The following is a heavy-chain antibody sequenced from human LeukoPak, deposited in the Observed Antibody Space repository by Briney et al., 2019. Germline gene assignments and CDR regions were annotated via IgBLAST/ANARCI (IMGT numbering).Heavy chain of an antibody. V-gene: IGHV4-61*02. Sequence: SETLSLTCTVSGGSISSGSYYWSWIRQPAGKGLEWSGRIYTSGSTNYNPSLKSRVTMSVDTSKNQVSLKLSSVTAADTAVYYCARDATDIVVVVAATYYYYYMDVWGKGTTVTISS. J-gene: IGHJ6*03. CDR2: IYTSGST. CDR1: GGSISSGSYY. CDR3: ARDATDIVVVVAATYYYYYMDV. D-gene: IGHD2-15*01.